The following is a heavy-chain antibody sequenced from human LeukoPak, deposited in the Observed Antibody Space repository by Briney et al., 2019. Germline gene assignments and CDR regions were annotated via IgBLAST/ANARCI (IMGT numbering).Heavy chain of an antibody. CDR1: GFTFSNAW. J-gene: IGHJ4*02. V-gene: IGHV3-15*01. CDR3: THYGPYYFDF. D-gene: IGHD3-10*01. CDR2: IKSNAAGGTT. Sequence: GGSLRVSCVASGFTFSNAWMSWVRQVPGKGLEWVGRIKSNAAGGTTDYGAPVKGRFTISRDDSRNTLFLQMNSLKTEDTAVYYCTHYGPYYFDFWGQGTLVTVSS.